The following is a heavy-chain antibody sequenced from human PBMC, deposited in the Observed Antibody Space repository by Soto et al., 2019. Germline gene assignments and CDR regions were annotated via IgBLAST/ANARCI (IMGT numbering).Heavy chain of an antibody. V-gene: IGHV3-23*01. J-gene: IGHJ4*02. Sequence: DVQLLESGGGLVQPGGSLRLSCAASGFSFSTSGMSWVRQAPGKGLEWVCGMSGGGHETYYADSVKGRFTISGDNAKNTLYLQMSSLRVEDTAVYFCTKDNGWESHYWGQGALVTVSS. CDR3: TKDNGWESHY. CDR2: MSGGGHET. CDR1: GFSFSTSG. D-gene: IGHD1-26*01.